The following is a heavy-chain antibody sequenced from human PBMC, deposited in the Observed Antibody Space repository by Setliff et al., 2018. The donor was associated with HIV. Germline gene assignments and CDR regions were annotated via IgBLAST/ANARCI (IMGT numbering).Heavy chain of an antibody. CDR2: ANHSGST. Sequence: SETLSLTCAVYGESFSGYYWSWIRQPPGEGLEWIGEANHSGSTNYNPSLKSRVTISVDSSKNQFSLKLTSLTAADTAVYYCARDPKHNSSGDLEYWGQGTLVTVSS. D-gene: IGHD3-22*01. CDR1: GESFSGYY. CDR3: ARDPKHNSSGDLEY. V-gene: IGHV4-34*01. J-gene: IGHJ4*02.